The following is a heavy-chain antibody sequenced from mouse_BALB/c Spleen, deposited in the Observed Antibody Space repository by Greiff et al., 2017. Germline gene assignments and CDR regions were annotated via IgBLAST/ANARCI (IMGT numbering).Heavy chain of an antibody. CDR1: GYTFTSYY. Sequence: LQESGAELVKPGASVKLSCKASGYTFTSYYMYWVKQRPGQGLEWIGEINPSNGGTNFNEKFKSKATLTVDKSSSTAYMQLSSLTSEDSAVYYCTRRGYGYYFDYWGQGTTLTVSS. V-gene: IGHV1S81*02. J-gene: IGHJ2*01. CDR2: INPSNGGT. CDR3: TRRGYGYYFDY. D-gene: IGHD1-2*01.